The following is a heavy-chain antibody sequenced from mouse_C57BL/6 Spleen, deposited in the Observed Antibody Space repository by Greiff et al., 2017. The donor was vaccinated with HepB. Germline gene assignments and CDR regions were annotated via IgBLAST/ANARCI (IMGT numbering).Heavy chain of an antibody. Sequence: QVQLQQPGTELVKPGASVKLSCKASGYTFTSYWMHWVKPRPGQGLEWIGNINPSNGGTNYNEKFKRKATLTVDKSSSTAYMQLNSLTSEDSAVYFCARAPTTVVARAMDYWGQGTSVTVSS. CDR1: GYTFTSYW. CDR2: INPSNGGT. D-gene: IGHD1-1*01. V-gene: IGHV1-53*01. J-gene: IGHJ4*01. CDR3: ARAPTTVVARAMDY.